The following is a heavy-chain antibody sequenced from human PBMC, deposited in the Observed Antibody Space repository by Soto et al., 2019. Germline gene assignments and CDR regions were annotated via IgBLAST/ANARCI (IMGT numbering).Heavy chain of an antibody. V-gene: IGHV3-30*18. CDR1: GFTFSSYG. J-gene: IGHJ4*02. CDR2: ISYDGSNK. CDR3: AKDPNWNPTGLFGY. Sequence: LSLSCAASGFTFSSYGMHWVRQAPGKGLEWVAVISYDGSNKYYADSVKGRFTISRDNSKNTLYLQMNSLRAEDTAVYYCAKDPNWNPTGLFGYWGQGTLVTVSS. D-gene: IGHD1-1*01.